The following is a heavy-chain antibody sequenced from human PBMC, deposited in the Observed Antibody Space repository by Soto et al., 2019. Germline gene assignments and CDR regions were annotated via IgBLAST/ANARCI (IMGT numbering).Heavy chain of an antibody. CDR3: ARDPLSSFAMDV. V-gene: IGHV1-18*01. D-gene: IGHD3-10*02. J-gene: IGHJ6*02. CDR1: GYTFTSYG. CDR2: ISAYNGNT. Sequence: ASVKVSCKGSGYTFTSYGISWVRQAPGQGLEWMGWISAYNGNTNYAQKLQGRVTMTTDTSTSTAYMELTSLESDDTAVYYCARDPLSSFAMDVWGQGTTVTVSS.